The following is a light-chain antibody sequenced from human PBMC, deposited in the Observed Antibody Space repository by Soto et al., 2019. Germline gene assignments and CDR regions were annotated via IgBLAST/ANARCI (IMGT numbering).Light chain of an antibody. CDR1: SSNIGNNH. V-gene: IGLV1-51*02. Sequence: QSVLTQPPSVSEAPGQKVTISCSGSSSNIGNNHVSWYQHLPGSAPKLLIYENNKRPAGIPDRFSGSKSGTSATLGITGLQTGDEADYYCGTWDNSLSIVIFGGGTQLTVL. CDR2: ENN. J-gene: IGLJ2*01. CDR3: GTWDNSLSIVI.